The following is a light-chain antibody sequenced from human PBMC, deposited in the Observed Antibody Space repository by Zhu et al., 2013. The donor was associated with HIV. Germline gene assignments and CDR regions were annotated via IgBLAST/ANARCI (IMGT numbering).Light chain of an antibody. CDR1: QSISSY. CDR2: AAS. CDR3: QQRSHWPPT. V-gene: IGKV1-39*01. J-gene: IGKJ4*01. Sequence: DIQMTQSPSSLSASVGGRVTITCRASQSISSYLNWYQQKPGKAPKLLIYAASSLQSGVPSRFSGSGSGTDFTLTISSLESVDFAVYYCQQRSHWPPTFGGGTKVEIK.